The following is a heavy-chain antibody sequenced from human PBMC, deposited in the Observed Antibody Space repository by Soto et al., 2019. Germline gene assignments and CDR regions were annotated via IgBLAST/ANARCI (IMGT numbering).Heavy chain of an antibody. J-gene: IGHJ4*02. D-gene: IGHD2-21*02. V-gene: IGHV3-30*03. CDR1: GFTFSNYG. CDR2: ISYDGSNK. CDR3: VGGRYFVDY. Sequence: GGSLRLSCAASGFTFSNYGMQWVRQAPGKGLEWVTVISYDGSNKYYADSVKGRFTISRDNSKNTVYLQLSSLRPEDTAVYYCVGGRYFVDYWGQGALVTVSS.